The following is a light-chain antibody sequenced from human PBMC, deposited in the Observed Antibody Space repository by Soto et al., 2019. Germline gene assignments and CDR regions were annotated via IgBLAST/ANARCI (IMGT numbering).Light chain of an antibody. CDR1: KNDIGVYDF. J-gene: IGLJ1*01. CDR3: KSYAGSNTYV. CDR2: EVV. Sequence: QSVRTQPPSASGSPGQSGTISCTGTKNDIGVYDFVSWYQHHPGKAPRLIIYEVVQRPSGVPDRFSGSKSGNTASLTVSGLQAADEADYFCKSYAGSNTYVFGSGTKVTVL. V-gene: IGLV2-8*01.